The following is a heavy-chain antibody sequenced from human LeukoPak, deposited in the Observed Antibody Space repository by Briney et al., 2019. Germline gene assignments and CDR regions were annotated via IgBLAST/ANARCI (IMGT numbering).Heavy chain of an antibody. Sequence: GSLRLSCAASGFTFSSYGMHWVRQAPGKGLEWVAFIRYDGSNKYYADSVKGRFTISRDNSKNTLYLQMNSLRAEDTAVYYCAKDLAWLDYYFDYWGQGTLVTVSS. D-gene: IGHD3-9*01. CDR2: IRYDGSNK. CDR3: AKDLAWLDYYFDY. J-gene: IGHJ4*02. V-gene: IGHV3-30*02. CDR1: GFTFSSYG.